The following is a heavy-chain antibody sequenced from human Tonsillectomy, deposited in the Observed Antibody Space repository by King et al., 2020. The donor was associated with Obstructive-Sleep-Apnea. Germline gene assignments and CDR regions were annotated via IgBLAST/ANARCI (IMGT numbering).Heavy chain of an antibody. J-gene: IGHJ3*02. CDR3: ARVITMVRGVIISDAFDI. CDR1: GGSISSGAYS. D-gene: IGHD3-10*01. V-gene: IGHV4-30-2*01. CDR2: IYHSGST. Sequence: QLQESGSGLVKPSQTLSLTCAVSGGSISSGAYSWSWIRQPPGKGLEWIGYIYHSGSTYYNPSLKSRVTISVDRSKNQFSLKLSSVTAADTAVYYCARVITMVRGVIISDAFDIWGQGTMVTVSS.